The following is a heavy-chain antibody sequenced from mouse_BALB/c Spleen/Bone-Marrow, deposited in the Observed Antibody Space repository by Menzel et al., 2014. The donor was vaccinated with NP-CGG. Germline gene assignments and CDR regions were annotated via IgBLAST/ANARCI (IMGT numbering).Heavy chain of an antibody. CDR3: ARHYRYYFDY. CDR1: GYTFTSYW. J-gene: IGHJ2*01. CDR2: INPSTGYT. D-gene: IGHD2-14*01. Sequence: QVQLQQSGAELAKPGASVKMSCKASGYTFTSYWMHWVKQRPGQGLEWIGYINPSTGYTEYNQKFKDKATLTADKSSSTAYMQLSCLTSEDSAVDYCARHYRYYFDYWGQGTTLTVSS. V-gene: IGHV1-7*01.